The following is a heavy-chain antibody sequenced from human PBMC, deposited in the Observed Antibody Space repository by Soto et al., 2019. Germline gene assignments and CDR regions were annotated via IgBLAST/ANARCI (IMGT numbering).Heavy chain of an antibody. D-gene: IGHD6-13*01. J-gene: IGHJ5*02. CDR3: ARRLAAAGVYNWFDP. V-gene: IGHV4-34*01. CDR1: GGSFSGYY. Sequence: PSETLCLTCAVYGGSFSGYYWSGIRQPPGKGLEWIGEINHSGSTNYNPSLKSRVTISVDTSKNQFSLKLSSVTAADTAVYYCARRLAAAGVYNWFDPWGQGTLVT. CDR2: INHSGST.